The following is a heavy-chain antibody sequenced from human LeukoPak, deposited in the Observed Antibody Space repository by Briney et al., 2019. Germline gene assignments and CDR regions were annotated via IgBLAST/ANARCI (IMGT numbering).Heavy chain of an antibody. D-gene: IGHD4-17*01. V-gene: IGHV4-34*01. J-gene: IGHJ4*02. CDR1: GGSFSGYY. CDR3: AGREDYGDAIRGVY. Sequence: PSETLSLTCAVYGGSFSGYYWSWIRQPPGKGLEWIGEINHSGSTNYNPSLKSRVTISVDTSKNQFSLKLSSVTAADTAVYYCAGREDYGDAIRGVYWGQGTLVTVSS. CDR2: INHSGST.